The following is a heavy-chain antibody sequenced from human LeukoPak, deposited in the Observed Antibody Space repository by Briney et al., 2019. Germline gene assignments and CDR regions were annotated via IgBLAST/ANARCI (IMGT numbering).Heavy chain of an antibody. CDR1: GGSINSGSYY. CDR3: ARQYYYYIDV. Sequence: SQTLSLTCTVSGGSINSGSYYWSWIRQPARKGLEWIGRIYTSGSTTYNPSLKSRVTISVDTSKNQFSLKLISVTAADTAVYYCARQYYYYIDVWGKGTTVTISS. J-gene: IGHJ6*03. V-gene: IGHV4-61*02. CDR2: IYTSGST.